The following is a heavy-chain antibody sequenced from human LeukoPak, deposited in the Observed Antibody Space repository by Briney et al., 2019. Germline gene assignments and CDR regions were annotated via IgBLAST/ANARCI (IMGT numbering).Heavy chain of an antibody. CDR2: INPLDSET. Sequence: GESLKISCKGSGYTYTKSWIAWVRQMPGKGLELMGIINPLDSETRYSPPFQGQVTISVDKSISTAYLQWNSLKASDTAMYYCARQGCTTTSCHTIDYWGQGTLLTVSS. CDR1: GYTYTKSW. D-gene: IGHD2-2*02. CDR3: ARQGCTTTSCHTIDY. V-gene: IGHV5-51*01. J-gene: IGHJ4*02.